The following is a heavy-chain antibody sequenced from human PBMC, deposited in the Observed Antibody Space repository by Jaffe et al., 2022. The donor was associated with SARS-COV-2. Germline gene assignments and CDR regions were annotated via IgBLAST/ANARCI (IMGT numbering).Heavy chain of an antibody. CDR2: IRGKVYGATT. Sequence: EVQMVESGGGLAQPGQSLRLSCTASGFAFGNYAMSWFRQAPGQGLEWVGFIRGKVYGATTQYAASVRGRFFISRDDSESIVYLQMDSLKTDDTAVYYCTRGPYPSYYSGSGDDLDVWGQGTMVTVSS. CDR1: GFAFGNYA. CDR3: TRGPYPSYYSGSGDDLDV. J-gene: IGHJ3*01. D-gene: IGHD3-10*01. V-gene: IGHV3-49*03.